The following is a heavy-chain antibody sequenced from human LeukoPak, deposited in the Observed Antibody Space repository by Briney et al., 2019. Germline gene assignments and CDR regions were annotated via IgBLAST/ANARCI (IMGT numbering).Heavy chain of an antibody. CDR3: ARASGGT. D-gene: IGHD3-10*01. CDR2: MNPNRGNT. CDR1: GYTFTSYE. J-gene: IGHJ4*02. V-gene: IGHV1-8*01. Sequence: ASVKVSCKASGYTFTSYEINWVRQATGQGLEWMGWMNPNRGNTDYAQKFQGRVTMTRNTSISTAYMELSSLRYEDTAVYYCARASGGTWGQGTLVTVSS.